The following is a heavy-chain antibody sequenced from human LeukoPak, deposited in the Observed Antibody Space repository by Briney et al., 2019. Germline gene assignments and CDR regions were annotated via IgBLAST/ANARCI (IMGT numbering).Heavy chain of an antibody. Sequence: GGSLRLSCAASGFTFSSYAMNWVRQAPGKGLEWVSSISNSDGSTYYADFVKDRFTISRDNSKNTLHLQMNSLRAEDTAVYYCAKSLGVGGYTRYKGFDQWGQGTLVTVSS. V-gene: IGHV3-23*01. D-gene: IGHD5-24*01. CDR3: AKSLGVGGYTRYKGFDQ. CDR2: ISNSDGST. J-gene: IGHJ4*02. CDR1: GFTFSSYA.